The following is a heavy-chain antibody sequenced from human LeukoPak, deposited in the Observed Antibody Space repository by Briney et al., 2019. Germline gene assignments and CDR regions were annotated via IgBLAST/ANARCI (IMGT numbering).Heavy chain of an antibody. V-gene: IGHV3-53*01. J-gene: IGHJ4*02. CDR2: IFSGGNI. Sequence: PGGSLRLSCAASGFTVSTNYMSWVRQAPGKGLEWVSIIFSGGNISYTDSVKGRFTISRDNSKNTLYLQMNSLRAEDTAMYYCARGDFDSWGQGTLVTVSS. CDR1: GFTVSTNY. CDR3: ARGDFDS.